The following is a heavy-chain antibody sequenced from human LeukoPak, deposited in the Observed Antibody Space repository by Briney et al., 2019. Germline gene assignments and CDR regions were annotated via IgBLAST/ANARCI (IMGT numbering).Heavy chain of an antibody. Sequence: PGGSLRLSCAASGFTFSSYGMHWVRQAPGKGLEWVAVISYDGSNKYYADSVKGRFTISRDNSKNTLYLQMNSLRAEDTAVYYCAREVGDGMDVWGQGTTVTVSS. J-gene: IGHJ6*02. CDR3: AREVGDGMDV. CDR1: GFTFSSYG. D-gene: IGHD2-15*01. V-gene: IGHV3-30*03. CDR2: ISYDGSNK.